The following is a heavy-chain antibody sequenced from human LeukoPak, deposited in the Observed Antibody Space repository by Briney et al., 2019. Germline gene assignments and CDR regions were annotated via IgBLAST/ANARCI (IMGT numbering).Heavy chain of an antibody. CDR1: GGSISSYY. D-gene: IGHD2-15*01. Sequence: SETLSLTCTVSGGSISSYYWSWIRQPPGKGLEWIGYIYYSGSTNYNPSLKSRVTISVDTSKNQFSLKLSSVTAADTAVYYCARSWGYCSGGSCNFDYWGQEPWSPSPQ. CDR3: ARSWGYCSGGSCNFDY. V-gene: IGHV4-59*01. J-gene: IGHJ4*01. CDR2: IYYSGST.